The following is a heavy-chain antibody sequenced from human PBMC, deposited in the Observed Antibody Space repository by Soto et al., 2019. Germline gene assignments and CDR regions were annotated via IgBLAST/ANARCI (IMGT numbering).Heavy chain of an antibody. J-gene: IGHJ5*02. D-gene: IGHD2-8*02. CDR1: GYTFTSFG. CDR2: ISAKNDDT. CDR3: ARKGRFCTGGVCYSNWFDP. V-gene: IGHV1-18*04. Sequence: EASLKVSCKASGYTFTSFGINWVRQAPGQGLEWMGWISAKNDDTKYAQKIQGRVTMTTDTSTSTAYMELRSLRSDDTAVYYCARKGRFCTGGVCYSNWFDPWGPGTLVTVSS.